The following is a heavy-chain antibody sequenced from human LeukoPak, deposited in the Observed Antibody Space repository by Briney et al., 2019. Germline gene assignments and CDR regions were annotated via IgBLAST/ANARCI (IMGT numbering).Heavy chain of an antibody. Sequence: GSLRLSCAASGFTFSSYGMHWVRQAPGKGLEWVAVISHDGSNKYYADSVKGRFTISRDNSKNTLYLQMNSLRAEDTAVYYCAKGFAVTNYYYYGMDVWGQGTTVTVSS. D-gene: IGHD4-17*01. CDR1: GFTFSSYG. V-gene: IGHV3-30*18. J-gene: IGHJ6*02. CDR2: ISHDGSNK. CDR3: AKGFAVTNYYYYGMDV.